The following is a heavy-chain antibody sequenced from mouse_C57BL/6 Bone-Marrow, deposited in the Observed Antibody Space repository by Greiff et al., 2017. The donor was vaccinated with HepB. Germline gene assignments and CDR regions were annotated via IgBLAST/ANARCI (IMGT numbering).Heavy chain of an antibody. D-gene: IGHD2-2*01. V-gene: IGHV2-2*01. CDR3: ARTTMVTYWYFDV. J-gene: IGHJ1*03. CDR1: GFSLTSYG. CDR2: IWSGGST. Sequence: QVHVKQSGPGLVQPSQSLSITCTVSGFSLTSYGVHWVRQSPGKGLEWLGVIWSGGSTDYNAAFISRLSISKDNSKSQVFFKMNSLQADDTAIYYCARTTMVTYWYFDVWGTGTTVTVSS.